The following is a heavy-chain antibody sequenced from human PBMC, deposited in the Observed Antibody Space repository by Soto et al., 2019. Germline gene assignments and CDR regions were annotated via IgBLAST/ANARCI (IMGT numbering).Heavy chain of an antibody. CDR3: AKLSGYDYYYYIDV. V-gene: IGHV3-23*01. CDR2: ITGSGGST. J-gene: IGHJ6*03. D-gene: IGHD1-26*01. CDR1: GFTFSAFA. Sequence: EVQLLESGGGLEQPGGSLRLSCAASGFTFSAFAMNWVRQAPGKGLEWVSAITGSGGSTYYVDSVKGRFTISRDNSKNTLHLQMHSLRAEDSAVYYCAKLSGYDYYYYIDVWGKGTTVTVSS.